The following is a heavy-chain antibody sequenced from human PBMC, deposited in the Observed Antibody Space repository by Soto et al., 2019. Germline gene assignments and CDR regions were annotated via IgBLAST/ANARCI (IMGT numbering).Heavy chain of an antibody. V-gene: IGHV4-30-2*01. D-gene: IGHD3-22*01. J-gene: IGHJ4*02. CDR1: GGSISSGDYS. CDR3: ARVRREYDNSGPVXY. CDR2: IYYGGST. Sequence: SETLCLTCAVSGGSISSGDYSWNWIRQPPGKGLEWIGYIYYGGSTYYNPSLQSRVTMSVDRSRNQFSLKLNSVTAADTAVYYCARVRREYDNSGPVXYWGQGTLVXVSS.